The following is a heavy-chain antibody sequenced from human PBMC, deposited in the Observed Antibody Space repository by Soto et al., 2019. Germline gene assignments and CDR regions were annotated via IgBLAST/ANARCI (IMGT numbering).Heavy chain of an antibody. V-gene: IGHV3-66*04. CDR1: GFTVSSNY. D-gene: IGHD3-10*01. J-gene: IGHJ4*02. CDR2: IYSGGST. CDR3: ARHYYGSGSYAYCFDY. Sequence: GGSLRLSCAASGFTVSSNYMSWVRQAPGKGLEWVSVIYSGGSTYYADSVKGRFTISRDNSKNTLYLQMNSLRAEDTAVYYCARHYYGSGSYAYCFDYWGQGTLVTVSS.